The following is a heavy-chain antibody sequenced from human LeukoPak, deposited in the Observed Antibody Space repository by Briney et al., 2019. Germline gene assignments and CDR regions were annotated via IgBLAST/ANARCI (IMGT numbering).Heavy chain of an antibody. CDR1: GYTFTGYY. CDR2: INPNSGGT. Sequence: ASVKVSCKASGYTFTGYYMHWVRQAPGQGLEWMGWINPNSGGTNYAQKFQGRVTMTRDTSISTAYMELSRLRSGDTAVYYCARDNGIAAHEGYFQHWGQGTLVTVSS. J-gene: IGHJ1*01. V-gene: IGHV1-2*02. CDR3: ARDNGIAAHEGYFQH. D-gene: IGHD6-13*01.